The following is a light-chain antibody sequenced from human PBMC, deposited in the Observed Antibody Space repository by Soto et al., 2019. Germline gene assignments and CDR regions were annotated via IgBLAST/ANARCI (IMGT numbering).Light chain of an antibody. J-gene: IGKJ1*01. V-gene: IGKV3-15*01. CDR3: QQYGSWPRT. CDR2: GAS. Sequence: EIVMTQSPATLSVSPGERATLSCRASQSVSNYLAWYQQKPGQAPRLLIYGASTRATDIPARFSGSGSGADFTLTISSLQSEDFAVYYCQQYGSWPRTFGHGTKVEI. CDR1: QSVSNY.